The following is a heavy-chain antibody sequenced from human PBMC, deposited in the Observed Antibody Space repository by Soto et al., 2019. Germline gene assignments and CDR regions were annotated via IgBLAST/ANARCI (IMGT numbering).Heavy chain of an antibody. CDR2: INPNSGGT. CDR1: GYTFTGYY. J-gene: IGHJ6*03. Sequence: GASVKVSCKASGYTFTGYYMHWVRQAPGQGLEWMGWINPNSGGTNYAQKFQGWVTMTRDTSISTAYMELSRLRSDDTAVYYCARDKVRLWLGELLSPGYYYMDVWGKGTTVTVSS. V-gene: IGHV1-2*04. D-gene: IGHD3-10*01. CDR3: ARDKVRLWLGELLSPGYYYMDV.